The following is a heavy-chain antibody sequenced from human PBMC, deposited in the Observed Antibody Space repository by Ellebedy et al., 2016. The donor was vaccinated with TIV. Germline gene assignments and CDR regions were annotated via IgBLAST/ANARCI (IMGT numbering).Heavy chain of an antibody. Sequence: MPSETLSLTCAVSGGSISSSNWWPWVRQAPGRGLAWIGEVYHSGSTYYNPSLESRVTMSVDKSKNQFSLNLSSVTAADTAVYYCARDPALPRGRFDTWGQGTLVTVSS. CDR3: ARDPALPRGRFDT. CDR1: GGSISSSNW. V-gene: IGHV4-4*02. J-gene: IGHJ5*02. CDR2: VYHSGST.